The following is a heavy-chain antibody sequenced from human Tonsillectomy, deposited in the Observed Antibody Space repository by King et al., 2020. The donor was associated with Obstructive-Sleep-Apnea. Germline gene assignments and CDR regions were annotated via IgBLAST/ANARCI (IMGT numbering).Heavy chain of an antibody. Sequence: VQLVESGGGVVQPGRSLRLSCVASGFTFSSYPMHWVRQGPGKGLEWVAVLSYDGSNKYYAESVKGRFTISRDNSKNTLYLQMNSLRSEDTAVYYCARNPGGEYGGVFDSWGQGTLVTVSS. CDR1: GFTFSSYP. CDR2: LSYDGSNK. J-gene: IGHJ4*02. V-gene: IGHV3-30*04. D-gene: IGHD3-16*01. CDR3: ARNPGGEYGGVFDS.